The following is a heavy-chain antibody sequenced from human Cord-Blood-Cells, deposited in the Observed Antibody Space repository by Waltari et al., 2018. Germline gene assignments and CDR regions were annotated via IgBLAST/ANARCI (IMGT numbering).Heavy chain of an antibody. CDR1: GYSISSGYY. D-gene: IGHD4-4*01. J-gene: IGHJ4*02. V-gene: IGHV4-38-2*02. CDR3: ARDATVTTGFR. Sequence: GQLQESGPGLVKPSETLSLTCTVSGYSISSGYYWGWIRQPPGKGLEWIGSFYHSGSTYYNPSLKSRVTISVDTSKNQFSLKLSSVTAADTAVYYCARDATVTTGFRWGQGTLVTVSS. CDR2: FYHSGST.